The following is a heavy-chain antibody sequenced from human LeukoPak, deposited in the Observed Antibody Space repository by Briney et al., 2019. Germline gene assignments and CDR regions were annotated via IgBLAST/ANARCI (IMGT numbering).Heavy chain of an antibody. V-gene: IGHV1-69*13. CDR2: IIPIFGTA. J-gene: IGHJ6*02. Sequence: SVKVSCKASGGTFSSYAMSWVRQAPGQGLEWMGGIIPIFGTANYAQKFQGRVTITADESTGTAYMELSSLRSEDTAVYYCARERSGDIVATRESYGMDVWGQGTTVTVSS. D-gene: IGHD5-12*01. CDR3: ARERSGDIVATRESYGMDV. CDR1: GGTFSSYA.